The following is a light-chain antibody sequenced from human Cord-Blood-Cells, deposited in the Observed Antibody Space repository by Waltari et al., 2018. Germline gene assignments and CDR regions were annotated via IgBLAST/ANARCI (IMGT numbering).Light chain of an antibody. V-gene: IGKV1-39*01. J-gene: IGKJ4*01. CDR2: AAS. Sequence: IQMTQSPASRSASVADRVTITCRASQSISSYLNWYQQKPGKAPKLLIYAASSLQSGVPSRFSGSGSGTDFTLTISSLQPEDFATYYCQQSYSTPLTFGGGTKVEIK. CDR3: QQSYSTPLT. CDR1: QSISSY.